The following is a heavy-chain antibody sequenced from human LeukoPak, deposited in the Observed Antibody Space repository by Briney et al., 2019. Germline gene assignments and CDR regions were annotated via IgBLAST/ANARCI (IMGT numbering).Heavy chain of an antibody. J-gene: IGHJ4*02. V-gene: IGHV3-30*02. D-gene: IGHD5-18*01. Sequence: GGSLRLSCAVSGFTFCSYGMHWVRQAPGKGLEWVAFIRYDGSNKYYADSVKGRFTISRDNSKNTPYLQMNSLRAEDTAVYYCAKEWMQLWPSYLDYWGQGTLVTVSS. CDR3: AKEWMQLWPSYLDY. CDR2: IRYDGSNK. CDR1: GFTFCSYG.